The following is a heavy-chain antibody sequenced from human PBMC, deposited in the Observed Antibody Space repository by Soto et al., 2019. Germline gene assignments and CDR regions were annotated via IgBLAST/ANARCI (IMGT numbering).Heavy chain of an antibody. CDR3: FRGGVTSRTSDY. CDR2: IFPDDSDT. CDR1: GYIIKNYW. D-gene: IGHD3-16*01. J-gene: IGHJ4*02. V-gene: IGHV5-51*01. Sequence: PGESLKISCKASGYIIKNYWIGWVRQMPGQGLEWMGIIFPDDSDTRYSPSFQGHVIIAVDKSISTAYVQWSSLKASNSAIYYWFRGGVTSRTSDYWGQGTLVTVSS.